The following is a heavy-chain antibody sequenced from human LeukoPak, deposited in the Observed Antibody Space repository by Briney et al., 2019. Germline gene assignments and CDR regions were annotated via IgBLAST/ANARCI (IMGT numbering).Heavy chain of an antibody. Sequence: GASVKVSCKASGYTFTSYDINWVRQATGQGLEWMGWMNPNSGNTDYAQKFQGRVTMTRDTSTSTAYMELSSLRSEDTAVYYCARESGYFDYWGQGTLVTVSS. V-gene: IGHV1-8*01. D-gene: IGHD3-10*01. J-gene: IGHJ4*02. CDR1: GYTFTSYD. CDR3: ARESGYFDY. CDR2: MNPNSGNT.